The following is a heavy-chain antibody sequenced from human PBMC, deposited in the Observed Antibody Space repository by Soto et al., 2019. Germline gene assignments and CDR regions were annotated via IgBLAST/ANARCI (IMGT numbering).Heavy chain of an antibody. V-gene: IGHV5-51*01. CDR2: IYPGDSDT. D-gene: IGHD6-13*01. CDR1: GYSFNNYW. J-gene: IGHJ6*04. Sequence: PGESLKISCKTSGYSFNNYWIGWVRQMPGKGLEWMGIIYPGDSDTRYSPSFQGQVTISADKSITTAYLQWSSLKASDTAMYYCGRRGSSNSLNYSPSGRDVWGKGTTVTVPS. CDR3: GRRGSSNSLNYSPSGRDV.